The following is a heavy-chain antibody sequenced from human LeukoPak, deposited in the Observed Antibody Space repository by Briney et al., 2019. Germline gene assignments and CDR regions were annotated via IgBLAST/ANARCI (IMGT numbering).Heavy chain of an antibody. V-gene: IGHV5-51*01. D-gene: IGHD6-13*01. CDR3: ARPRIAAAGNVYYMDV. CDR2: IYPGDSDT. Sequence: GEALKISCKGSGYSFISYWIGWVRQMPGKGVEWMWIIYPGDSDTRYSPSFQGQVTISADKSIRTAYLQWSSLKASDTAMYYCARPRIAAAGNVYYMDVWGKGTTVTVSS. CDR1: GYSFISYW. J-gene: IGHJ6*03.